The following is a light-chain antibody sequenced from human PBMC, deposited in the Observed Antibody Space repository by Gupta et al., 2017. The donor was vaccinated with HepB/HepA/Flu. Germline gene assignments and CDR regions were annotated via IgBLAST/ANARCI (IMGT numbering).Light chain of an antibody. Sequence: SYVLTQPPSVSVAPGKTARITCGGNNIASKSVHWYQQKPGQAPVLVIYSNSDRPSGIPERFSGSNSGNTATLTIGRVEAGDEADYYCQLWDTGSNHVVFGRGTKLAVL. CDR1: NIASKS. J-gene: IGLJ3*02. V-gene: IGLV3-21*04. CDR2: SNS. CDR3: QLWDTGSNHVV.